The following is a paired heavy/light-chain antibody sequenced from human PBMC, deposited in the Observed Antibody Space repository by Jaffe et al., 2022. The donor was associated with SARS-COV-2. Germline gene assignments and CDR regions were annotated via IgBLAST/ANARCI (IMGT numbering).Light chain of an antibody. CDR3: QQYSSSVWT. CDR1: QPVGDNY. J-gene: IGKJ1*01. CDR2: GAS. Sequence: EIVLTQFPGTLSLSPGERATLSCRASQPVGDNYLGWFQQKGGQAPRLLIYGASNRAAGIPDRISGSGSGTDFTLTISRLEPEDFAVYYCQQYSSSVWTFGQGTKV. V-gene: IGKV3-20*01.
Heavy chain of an antibody. D-gene: IGHD3-22*01. CDR1: GASVTSYY. CDR2: IYYTGII. V-gene: IGHV4-59*02. Sequence: QVQLQESGPGLVKSPGTLSLSCTVSGASVTSYYWTWIRQSPGQGLDWIGYIYYTGIISYNPSLKSRVTMSVDTLNNQVSLTLRSVTAADTAVYYCARVYSSGWRLYSNGIDVWGQGTAVTVSS. CDR3: ARVYSSGWRLYSNGIDV. J-gene: IGHJ6*02.